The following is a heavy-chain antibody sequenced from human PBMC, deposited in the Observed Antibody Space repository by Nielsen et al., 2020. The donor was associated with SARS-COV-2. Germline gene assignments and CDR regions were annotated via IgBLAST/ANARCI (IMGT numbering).Heavy chain of an antibody. V-gene: IGHV3-7*01. D-gene: IGHD5-12*01. CDR1: GFTFSSYS. J-gene: IGHJ6*03. CDR3: ASSVSGYSGYDSPINYYYYYMDV. CDR2: IKQDGSEK. Sequence: ETLSLTCAASGFTFSSYSMSWVRQAPGKGLEWVANIKQDGSEKYYVDSVKGRFTISRDNAKNSLYLQMNSLRAEDTAVYYCASSVSGYSGYDSPINYYYYYMDVWGKGTTVTVSS.